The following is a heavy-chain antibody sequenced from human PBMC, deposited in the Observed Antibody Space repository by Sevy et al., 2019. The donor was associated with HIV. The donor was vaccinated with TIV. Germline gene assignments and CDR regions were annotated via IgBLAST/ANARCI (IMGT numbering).Heavy chain of an antibody. J-gene: IGHJ4*02. CDR3: AQPGGGLLGYYFDY. Sequence: ASVKVSCKASGGTFSSYAISWVRQAPGQGLEWMGGIIPIFGTANYAQKFQGRVTITADESTSTAYMELSSLRSEDTALYYCAQPGGGLLGYYFDYWGQGTLVTVSS. CDR2: IIPIFGTA. V-gene: IGHV1-69*13. D-gene: IGHD3-22*01. CDR1: GGTFSSYA.